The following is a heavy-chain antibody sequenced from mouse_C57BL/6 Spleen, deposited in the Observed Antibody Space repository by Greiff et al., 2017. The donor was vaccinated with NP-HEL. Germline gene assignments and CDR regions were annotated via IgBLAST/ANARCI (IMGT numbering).Heavy chain of an antibody. CDR2: IYPRSGNT. Sequence: QVQLKESGAELARPGASVKLSCKASGYTFTRSGLSWVKQRTGQGLEWIGEIYPRSGNTYYNEKFKGKATLTADKSSSTAYMALRSLTSEDSAVYFCALYGYDEYFDVWGTGTTVTVSS. V-gene: IGHV1-81*01. CDR1: GYTFTRSG. CDR3: ALYGYDEYFDV. D-gene: IGHD2-2*01. J-gene: IGHJ1*03.